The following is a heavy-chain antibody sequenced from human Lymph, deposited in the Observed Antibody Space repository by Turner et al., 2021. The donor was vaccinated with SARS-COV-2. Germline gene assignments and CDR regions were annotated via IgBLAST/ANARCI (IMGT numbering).Heavy chain of an antibody. CDR1: GFTFSSYA. J-gene: IGHJ4*02. CDR3: ARDVGGYLGY. CDR2: ISFDGSNK. Sequence: QVQLAESGGGVFQPGRSLRLSCAASGFTFSSYAIHWVRQAPGKGLEWVALISFDGSNKYYADSVKGRFTISRDNSKNTLYLQMNSLRTEDTAVYYCARDVGGYLGYWGQGTLVTVSS. V-gene: IGHV3-30-3*01. D-gene: IGHD3-16*01.